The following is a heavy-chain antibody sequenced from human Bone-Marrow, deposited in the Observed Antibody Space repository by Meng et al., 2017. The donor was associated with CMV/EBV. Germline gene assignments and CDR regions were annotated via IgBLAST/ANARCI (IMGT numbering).Heavy chain of an antibody. D-gene: IGHD3-10*01. J-gene: IGHJ5*02. CDR2: INPNRGGT. CDR1: GYTFSGYY. CDR3: ARVTLYYYGSGSYGPRGWFDP. Sequence: ASVKVTCKASGYTFSGYYMHWVRQAPGQGLEWMGWINPNRGGTNNAQKFQGRVTMTRDTSISTAYMELSRLRSDDMAVYYCARVTLYYYGSGSYGPRGWFDPWGQGTLVTVSS. V-gene: IGHV1-2*02.